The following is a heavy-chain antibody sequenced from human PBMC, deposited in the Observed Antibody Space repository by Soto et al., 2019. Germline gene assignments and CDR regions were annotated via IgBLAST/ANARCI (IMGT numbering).Heavy chain of an antibody. CDR1: GFTFSNDA. CDR3: AKRRSRGGFVDY. CDR2: INQCGDET. Sequence: EVQLLESGGGLVQPGGSLRLSCAASGFTFSNDAMTWVRQAPGKGLEWVSSINQCGDETYHADSVKGRFTISRDNSKNTLYLQMSSLRAEDTAVYYCAKRRSRGGFVDYWGQGTLVAVSS. D-gene: IGHD2-2*01. J-gene: IGHJ4*02. V-gene: IGHV3-23*01.